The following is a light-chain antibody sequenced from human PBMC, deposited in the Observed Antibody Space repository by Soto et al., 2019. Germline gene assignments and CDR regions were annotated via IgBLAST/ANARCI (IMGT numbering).Light chain of an antibody. CDR3: QQYYTTPFT. J-gene: IGKJ3*01. CDR2: WAS. CDR1: QSVLYSSNNKNY. V-gene: IGKV4-1*01. Sequence: DIVMTQSPDSLAVSLGERATINCKSSQSVLYSSNNKNYLAWYQQKPGQPPNLLIYWASTRESGVPDRFSGSGSGTDFTLTISSLQAEDVAVYYCQQYYTTPFTFGPGTKVHIK.